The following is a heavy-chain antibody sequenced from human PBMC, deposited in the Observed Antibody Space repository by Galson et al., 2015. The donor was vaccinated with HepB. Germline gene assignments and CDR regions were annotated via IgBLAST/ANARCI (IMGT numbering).Heavy chain of an antibody. D-gene: IGHD2-21*02. V-gene: IGHV3-23*01. J-gene: IGHJ4*02. CDR1: GFTFSNYA. CDR2: ISGSGGST. Sequence: SLRLSCAASGFTFSNYAMNWVRQAPGKGLEWVSTISGSGGSTFYADSVKGRFTISRDNSKNTLYLQMNGLRAEDTALYYCAKAFSCVDCYYYFDYWGQGTLVTVSS. CDR3: AKAFSCVDCYYYFDY.